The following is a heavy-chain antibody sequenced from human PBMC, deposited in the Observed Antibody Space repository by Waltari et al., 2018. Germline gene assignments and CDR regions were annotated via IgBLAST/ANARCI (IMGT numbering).Heavy chain of an antibody. CDR3: ASETFDY. CDR2: TNSDGSST. V-gene: IGHV3-74*01. J-gene: IGHJ4*02. Sequence: EVQLVESGGALVQPGGSLRLSCAASGLTFNTYWMHWVRQAPGKGLVWVSRTNSDGSSTTYADSVKGRFTISRDNAKNTVYLQMNSLRAEDTAVYYCASETFDYWGQGTLVTVSS. CDR1: GLTFNTYW.